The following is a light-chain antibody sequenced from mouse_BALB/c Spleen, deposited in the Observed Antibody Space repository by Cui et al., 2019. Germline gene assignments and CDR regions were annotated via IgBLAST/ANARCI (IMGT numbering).Light chain of an antibody. CDR2: DTS. J-gene: IGKJ1*01. V-gene: IGKV4-55*01. Sequence: QIVFIQSPAIMSASPGEKVTMTCSASSSVSYMYWYQQKPGSSPRLLIYDTSNLASGVPVRFSGSGSGTSYSLTISRMEAEDAATYYCQQWSSYPRTFGGGTKLEIK. CDR3: QQWSSYPRT. CDR1: SSVSY.